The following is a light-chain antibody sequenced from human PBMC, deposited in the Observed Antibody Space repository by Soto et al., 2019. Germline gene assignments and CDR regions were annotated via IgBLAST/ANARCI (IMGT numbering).Light chain of an antibody. CDR1: SSDVGAYKY. CDR3: NSYTSSSTLV. V-gene: IGLV2-14*01. Sequence: QSVLTQPASVSGSPGQSITISCTGTSSDVGAYKYVSWYQQYPGKAPKLMIYEVSNRPSGVSNRFSGSKSGNTASLTISGLQAEDEADYYCNSYTSSSTLVFGGGTKVTVL. CDR2: EVS. J-gene: IGLJ3*02.